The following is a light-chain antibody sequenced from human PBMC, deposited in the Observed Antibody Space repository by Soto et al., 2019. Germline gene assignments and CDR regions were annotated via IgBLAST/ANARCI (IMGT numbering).Light chain of an antibody. CDR3: QKYTNTNNPWM. J-gene: IGKJ1*01. CDR2: DAS. CDR1: QTISTL. V-gene: IGKV1-5*01. Sequence: DIHGTHSPPTLSASVGDRVTITCRASQTISTLMAWYQQKPGKAPKILVYDASTLQSGVASRFSGSGSGTEFTLIISGRQPDDSATYYCQKYTNTNNPWMFGQGSKVDI.